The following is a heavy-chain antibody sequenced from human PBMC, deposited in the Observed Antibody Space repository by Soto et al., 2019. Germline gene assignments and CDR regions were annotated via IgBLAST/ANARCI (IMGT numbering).Heavy chain of an antibody. CDR2: INPNSGVT. Sequence: QVQLVQSGAEVKKPGASVKVSCKASGYTFTDYYVHWVRQAPGQGLEWMGWINPNSGVTNYAQKFQGWVTLTRDTSVSTAYMELNRLKSDDTAVFFCARGVSGWSPFDLWGQGTQVTVSS. J-gene: IGHJ4*02. D-gene: IGHD6-19*01. V-gene: IGHV1-2*04. CDR1: GYTFTDYY. CDR3: ARGVSGWSPFDL.